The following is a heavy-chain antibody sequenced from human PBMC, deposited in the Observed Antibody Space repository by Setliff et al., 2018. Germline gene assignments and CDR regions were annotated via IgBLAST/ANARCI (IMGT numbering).Heavy chain of an antibody. J-gene: IGHJ6*03. CDR2: INHSGST. D-gene: IGHD3-3*01. CDR1: GGSFSGYY. V-gene: IGHV4-34*01. CDR3: ARGITGNYNFWSGYYNYYYYMDV. Sequence: SETLSLTCAVYGGSFSGYYWSWIRQPPGKGLEWIGEINHSGSTNYNPSLKSRVTISVDTSKNQFSLKLSSVTAADTAVYYCARGITGNYNFWSGYYNYYYYMDVWGKGTTVTVSS.